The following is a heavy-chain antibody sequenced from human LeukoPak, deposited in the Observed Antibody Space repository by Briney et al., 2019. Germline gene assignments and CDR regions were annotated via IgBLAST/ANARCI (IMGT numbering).Heavy chain of an antibody. CDR2: IRGTPYGGTT. J-gene: IGHJ4*02. CDR3: SGTLGELSFYDY. V-gene: IGHV3-49*04. D-gene: IGHD3-16*02. CDR1: GLTFGDYA. Sequence: GGSLRLSCTASGLTFGDYAVSWVRQAPGKGLEWVGFIRGTPYGGTTEYAASVKGRFTISRDDSKSIAHLQLNSLKTEDTAVYYCSGTLGELSFYDYWGQGTLVTVSS.